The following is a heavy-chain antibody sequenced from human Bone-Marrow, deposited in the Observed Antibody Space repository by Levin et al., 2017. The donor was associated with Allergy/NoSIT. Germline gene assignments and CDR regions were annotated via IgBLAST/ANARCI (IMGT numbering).Heavy chain of an antibody. Sequence: SETLSLTCAVSGGSISSSNWWSWVRQPPGKGLEWIGEIYHSGSTNYNPSLKSRVTISVDKSKNQFSLKLSSVTAADTAVYYCASNYDILTGYSQGDAFDIWGQGTMVTVSS. CDR3: ASNYDILTGYSQGDAFDI. CDR2: IYHSGST. CDR1: GGSISSSNW. V-gene: IGHV4-4*02. D-gene: IGHD3-9*01. J-gene: IGHJ3*02.